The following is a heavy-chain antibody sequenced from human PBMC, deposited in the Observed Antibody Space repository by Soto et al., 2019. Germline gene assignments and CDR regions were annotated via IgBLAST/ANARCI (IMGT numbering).Heavy chain of an antibody. D-gene: IGHD6-19*01. CDR2: ISSSSSYI. J-gene: IGHJ4*02. V-gene: IGHV3-21*01. Sequence: GGSLRLSCAASGFTFSSYSMNWVRQAPGKGLEWVSSISSSSSYIYYADSVKGRFTISRDNAKNSLYLQMNSLRAEDTAVYYCARDKPGFSHSSGWYLYYFDYWGQGTLVTVSS. CDR3: ARDKPGFSHSSGWYLYYFDY. CDR1: GFTFSSYS.